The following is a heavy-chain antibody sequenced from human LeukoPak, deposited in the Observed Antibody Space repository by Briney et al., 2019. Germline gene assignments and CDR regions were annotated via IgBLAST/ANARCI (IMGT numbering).Heavy chain of an antibody. V-gene: IGHV3-21*04. D-gene: IGHD5-18*01. CDR3: ARDRHTAMVYYYYYMDV. CDR1: GFTFSNYS. Sequence: GGSLRLSCAASGFTFSNYSINWVRQAPGKGLEWVSSISPSSHYIYYADSVRGRFTISGDNARNSLYLQMNSLRDEDTAVYYCARDRHTAMVYYYYYMDVWGTGTTVTVSS. J-gene: IGHJ6*03. CDR2: ISPSSHYI.